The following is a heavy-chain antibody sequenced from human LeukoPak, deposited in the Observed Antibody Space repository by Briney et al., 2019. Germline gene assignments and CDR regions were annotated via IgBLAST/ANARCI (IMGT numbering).Heavy chain of an antibody. V-gene: IGHV4-39*07. D-gene: IGHD6-19*01. CDR2: IYYSGSN. J-gene: IGHJ5*02. Sequence: SETLSLTCTVSGDSFSTASCYWGWLRQPPGMELKWVGSIYYSGSNNYSPSLKSRITISIYTSKNQFSLKLNSVTAAAAAFYSCARARGPAPGGWHGPPSNWFDRWGQGTLVTVSS. CDR1: GDSFSTASCY. CDR3: ARARGPAPGGWHGPPSNWFDR.